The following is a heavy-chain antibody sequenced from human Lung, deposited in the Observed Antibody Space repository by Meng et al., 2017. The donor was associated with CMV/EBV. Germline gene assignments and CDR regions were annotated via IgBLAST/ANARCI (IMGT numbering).Heavy chain of an antibody. V-gene: IGHV3-48*03. J-gene: IGHJ4*02. Sequence: TCAASVFTFSSYEMNWVRQAPGKGLEWVSYISSSGSTIHYADSVKGRFNISRDNAKESLYLQMNSLRAEDTAIYYCARDTGWDLHPYYFDYWGQGXLVTVSS. CDR1: VFTFSSYE. CDR2: ISSSGSTI. D-gene: IGHD3-16*01. CDR3: ARDTGWDLHPYYFDY.